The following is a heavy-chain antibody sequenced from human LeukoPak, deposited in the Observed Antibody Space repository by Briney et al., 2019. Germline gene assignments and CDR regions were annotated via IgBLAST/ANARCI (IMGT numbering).Heavy chain of an antibody. J-gene: IGHJ4*02. D-gene: IGHD3-10*01. CDR3: ARVVRGVSRYDFDY. V-gene: IGHV4-30-4*01. CDR1: GGSISSGDYY. Sequence: SETLSLTCTVSGGSISSGDYYWSWIRQPPGKGLEWIGYIYYSGSTYYNPSLKSRVTISVDTSKNQFSLKLSSVTAADTAVYYCARVVRGVSRYDFDYWGQGTLVTVSS. CDR2: IYYSGST.